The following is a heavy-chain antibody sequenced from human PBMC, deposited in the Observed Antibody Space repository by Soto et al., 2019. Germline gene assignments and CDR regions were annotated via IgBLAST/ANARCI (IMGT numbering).Heavy chain of an antibody. V-gene: IGHV1-58*01. CDR3: AADFYDGRGYYNPDAFDY. J-gene: IGHJ4*02. CDR1: GFTFTSSA. Sequence: ASVKVSCKASGFTFTSSAVQWVRQARGQRLEWIGWIVVGSGNTNYAQKFQERVTITRDMSTSTAYMELSSLRSEDTAVYYCAADFYDGRGYYNPDAFDYWGQGTRGAVSS. CDR2: IVVGSGNT. D-gene: IGHD3-22*01.